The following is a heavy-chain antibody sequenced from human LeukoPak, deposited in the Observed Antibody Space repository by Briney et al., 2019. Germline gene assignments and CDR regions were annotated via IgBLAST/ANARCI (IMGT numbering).Heavy chain of an antibody. CDR2: ISASGSS. Sequence: SETLSLTCSVSGGSVSSYYWSWIRQPAGKGLEWIGRISASGSSNYNPSLRSRVIMSVDTPKNQFSLNLSSVTAADTAVYYCAREQQPGGFDYWSQGTLVTVSS. D-gene: IGHD6-13*01. V-gene: IGHV4-4*07. CDR1: GGSVSSYY. J-gene: IGHJ4*02. CDR3: AREQQPGGFDY.